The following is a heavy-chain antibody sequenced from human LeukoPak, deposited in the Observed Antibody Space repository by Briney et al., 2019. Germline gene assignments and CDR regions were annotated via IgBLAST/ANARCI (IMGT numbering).Heavy chain of an antibody. V-gene: IGHV3-53*04. CDR3: ARLTYGDYELNWFDP. CDR2: IYSGGST. D-gene: IGHD4-17*01. Sequence: PGGSLRLSCAASGFTVSSSYMSWVRQAPGKGLEWVSVIYSGGSTYYADSVKGRFTISRHNSKNTLYLQMNSLRAEDTAVYYCARLTYGDYELNWFDPWGQGTLVTVSS. J-gene: IGHJ5*02. CDR1: GFTVSSSY.